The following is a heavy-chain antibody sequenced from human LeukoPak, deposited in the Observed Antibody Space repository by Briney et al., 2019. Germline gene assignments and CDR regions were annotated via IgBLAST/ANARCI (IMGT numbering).Heavy chain of an antibody. Sequence: NGDESSTNYADSVKGRFTIPRDNAKDTLYLQMNSLRAEDTAVYYCASTGGAYDILTGPRDGGQGTLVIVSS. J-gene: IGHJ4*02. V-gene: IGHV3-74*01. CDR3: ASTGGAYDILTGPRD. D-gene: IGHD3-9*01. CDR2: NGDESST.